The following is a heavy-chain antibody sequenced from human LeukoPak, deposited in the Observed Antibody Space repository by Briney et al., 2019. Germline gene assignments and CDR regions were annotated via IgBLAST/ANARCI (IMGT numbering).Heavy chain of an antibody. D-gene: IGHD3-9*01. CDR1: GGTFSSYA. Sequence: ASVKVSCKASGGTFSSYAISWVRQAPGQGLEWMGGIIPIFGTANYAQKFQGRVTITTDESTSTDYMELSSLRSEDTAVYYCARAPPTGYPVDYWGQGTLVTVSS. CDR2: IIPIFGTA. J-gene: IGHJ4*02. CDR3: ARAPPTGYPVDY. V-gene: IGHV1-69*05.